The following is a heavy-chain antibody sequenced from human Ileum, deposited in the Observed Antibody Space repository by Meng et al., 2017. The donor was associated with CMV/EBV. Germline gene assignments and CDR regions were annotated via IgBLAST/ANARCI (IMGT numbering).Heavy chain of an antibody. D-gene: IGHD2-2*01. CDR2: FDPEDGET. CDR1: GYTLTELS. J-gene: IGHJ6*02. Sequence: ASVKVSCKVSGYTLTELSRHWVRQAPGKGLEWMGGFDPEDGETIYAQKFQGRVTMTEDTSTDTAYMELSSLRSEDTAVYYCATGGSTRGYYYYGMDVWGQGTMVTVSS. CDR3: ATGGSTRGYYYYGMDV. V-gene: IGHV1-24*01.